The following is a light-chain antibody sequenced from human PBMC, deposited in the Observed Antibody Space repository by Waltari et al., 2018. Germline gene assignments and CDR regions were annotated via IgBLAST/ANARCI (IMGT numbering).Light chain of an antibody. CDR3: CSYVRSVSFV. J-gene: IGLJ2*01. CDR1: SSDVGYYNR. CDR2: EVD. Sequence: QSALTQPASLSGSPGQSITISCTATSSDVGYYNRVSWYQQNPGKAPKLWIYEVDKRPSGVSNRFSGSKSGNTASLTISGLQAEDEADYYCCSYVRSVSFVFGGGTKLTVL. V-gene: IGLV2-23*02.